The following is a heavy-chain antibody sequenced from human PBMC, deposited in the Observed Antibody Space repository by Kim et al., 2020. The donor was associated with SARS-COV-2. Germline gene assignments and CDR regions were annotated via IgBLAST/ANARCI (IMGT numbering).Heavy chain of an antibody. V-gene: IGHV3-33*05. CDR1: GFTFSSYG. J-gene: IGHJ4*02. D-gene: IGHD3-22*01. CDR2: ISYDGSNK. CDR3: ARALRPYYYDSSGYFDY. Sequence: GGSLRLSCAVSGFTFSSYGMHWVRQAPGKGLEWVAVISYDGSNKYYADSVTGRFTISRDNSKNTLYLQMNSLRAEDTAVYYCARALRPYYYDSSGYFDYWGQGTLVTVSS.